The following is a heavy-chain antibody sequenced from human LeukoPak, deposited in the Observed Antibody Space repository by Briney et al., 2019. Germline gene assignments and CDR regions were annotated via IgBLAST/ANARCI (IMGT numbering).Heavy chain of an antibody. D-gene: IGHD6-13*01. CDR3: ATEDPPGIAARGAKPFDY. CDR1: GYTLTELS. CDR2: FDPEDGET. J-gene: IGHJ4*02. V-gene: IGHV1-24*01. Sequence: ASVKVSCKVSGYTLTELSMHWARQAPGKGLEWMGGFDPEDGETIYAQKFQGRVTMTEDTSTDTAYMELSSLRSEDTAVYYCATEDPPGIAARGAKPFDYWGQGTLVTVSS.